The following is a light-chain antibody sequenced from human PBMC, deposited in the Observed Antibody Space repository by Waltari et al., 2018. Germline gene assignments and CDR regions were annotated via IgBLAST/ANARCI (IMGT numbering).Light chain of an antibody. CDR1: KSISGW. V-gene: IGKV1-5*02. J-gene: IGKJ2*01. Sequence: DIQMTQSPSTLSASVGDRVTIICRASKSISGWLAWYQQKPGKAPKLLSYQASTLQGGVPSRFSGSGSGTEFTLIISSLQPDDFATYYCQQYYSYPYTFGQGTKLEFK. CDR3: QQYYSYPYT. CDR2: QAS.